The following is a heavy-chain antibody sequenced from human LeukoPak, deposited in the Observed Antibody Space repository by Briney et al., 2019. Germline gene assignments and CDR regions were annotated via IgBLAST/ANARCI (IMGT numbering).Heavy chain of an antibody. Sequence: GRSLRLSCAASGFTFSSYGMHWVRQAPGKGLEWVAVIWYDGNNKYYGDSVKGRFTISRDNSKNTLYLQMNGLRAEDTAIYYCARGYRGFGELLDYWGQGTLVTVSS. V-gene: IGHV3-33*01. CDR2: IWYDGNNK. CDR3: ARGYRGFGELLDY. J-gene: IGHJ4*02. D-gene: IGHD3-10*01. CDR1: GFTFSSYG.